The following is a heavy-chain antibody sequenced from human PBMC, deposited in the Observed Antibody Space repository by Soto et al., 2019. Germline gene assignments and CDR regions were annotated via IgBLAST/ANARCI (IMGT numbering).Heavy chain of an antibody. CDR3: ARRRNGRDKVFGRRYYYYYGMDV. D-gene: IGHD5-12*01. V-gene: IGHV4-34*01. J-gene: IGHJ6*02. Sequence: PSETLSLTCAVYGGSFSGYYWSWIRQPPGKGLEWIGEINHSGSTNYNPSLKSRVTISVDTSKNQFSLKLSSVTAAATAVYYCARRRNGRDKVFGRRYYYYYGMDVWGQGTTVTVSS. CDR1: GGSFSGYY. CDR2: INHSGST.